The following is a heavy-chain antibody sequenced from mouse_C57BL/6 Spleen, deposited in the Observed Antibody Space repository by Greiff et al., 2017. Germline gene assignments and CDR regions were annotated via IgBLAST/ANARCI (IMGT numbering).Heavy chain of an antibody. V-gene: IGHV1-81*01. CDR3: ARYYYGSQAMDY. CDR2: IYPRSGNT. CDR1: GYTFTSYG. D-gene: IGHD1-1*01. Sequence: VHLVESGAELARPGASVKLSCKASGYTFTSYGISWVKQRTGQGLEWIGEIYPRSGNTYYNEKFKGKATLTADKSSSTAYMELRSLTSEDSAVYFCARYYYGSQAMDYWGQGTSVTVSS. J-gene: IGHJ4*01.